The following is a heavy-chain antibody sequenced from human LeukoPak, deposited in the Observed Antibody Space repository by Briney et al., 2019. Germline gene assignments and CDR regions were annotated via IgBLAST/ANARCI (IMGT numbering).Heavy chain of an antibody. D-gene: IGHD3-3*01. CDR1: GGSISSYY. CDR3: ARSIPPYYDFWSGYYNFDY. V-gene: IGHV4-39*07. CDR2: IYYSGST. J-gene: IGHJ4*02. Sequence: SETLSLTCTVSGGSISSYYWSWIRQPPGKGLEWIGSIYYSGSTYYNPSLKSRVTISVDTSKNQFSLKLSSVTAADTAVYYCARSIPPYYDFWSGYYNFDYWGQGTLVTVSS.